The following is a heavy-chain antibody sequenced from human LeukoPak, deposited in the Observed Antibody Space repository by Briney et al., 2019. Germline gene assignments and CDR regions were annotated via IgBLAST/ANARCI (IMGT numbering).Heavy chain of an antibody. D-gene: IGHD3-10*01. CDR2: MSNNGAT. Sequence: SETLSLTCTVSGGSISGFYWSWIRQPPGKGLEWIGYMSNNGATNYNPSLKSRVTMSVDTSKNQFSLKLSSVTAADTAVYYCARDGQRITMVRGASNWFDPWGQGTLVTVSS. CDR3: ARDGQRITMVRGASNWFDP. CDR1: GGSISGFY. V-gene: IGHV4-59*12. J-gene: IGHJ5*02.